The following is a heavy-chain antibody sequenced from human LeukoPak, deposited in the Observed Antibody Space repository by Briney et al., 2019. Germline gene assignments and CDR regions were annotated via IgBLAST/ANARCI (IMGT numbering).Heavy chain of an antibody. CDR2: IYPGDSDT. D-gene: IGHD3-10*01. Sequence: GESLKISCKGSGSRFTSYWIGWVRQLPGKGLEWMGIIYPGDSDTRYSPSFQGQVTISADKSISTAYLQWSSLKASDTAMYYCARLNYYGSGSQSLLDYWGQGTLVTVSS. V-gene: IGHV5-51*01. CDR3: ARLNYYGSGSQSLLDY. J-gene: IGHJ4*02. CDR1: GSRFTSYW.